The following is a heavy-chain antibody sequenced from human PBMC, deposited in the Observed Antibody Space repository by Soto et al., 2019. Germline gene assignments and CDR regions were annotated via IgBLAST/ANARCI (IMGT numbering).Heavy chain of an antibody. CDR1: GGSFSGYY. J-gene: IGHJ4*02. D-gene: IGHD5-18*01. V-gene: IGHV4-34*01. Sequence: SETLSLTCAVYGGSFSGYYWSWIRQPPGKGLEWIGEINHSGSTNYNPSLKSGVTISVDTSKSQFSLKLSSVTAADTAVYYCARDIAGYSYGPGFDYWGQGTLVTVSS. CDR2: INHSGST. CDR3: ARDIAGYSYGPGFDY.